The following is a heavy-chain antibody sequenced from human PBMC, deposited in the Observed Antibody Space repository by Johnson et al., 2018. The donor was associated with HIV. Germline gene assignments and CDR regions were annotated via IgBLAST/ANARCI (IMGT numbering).Heavy chain of an antibody. D-gene: IGHD5-24*01. Sequence: VQLVESGGGLVQPGGSLRLSCAASGFTFSSYAMHWVRQAPGKGLEYVSAISSNGGSTYYANSVKGRFTISRDNAKNSLYLQMNSLRAEDTALYYCAKDQGWGDGYNRAFDIWGQGTMVTVSS. V-gene: IGHV3-64*01. CDR2: ISSNGGST. J-gene: IGHJ3*02. CDR1: GFTFSSYA. CDR3: AKDQGWGDGYNRAFDI.